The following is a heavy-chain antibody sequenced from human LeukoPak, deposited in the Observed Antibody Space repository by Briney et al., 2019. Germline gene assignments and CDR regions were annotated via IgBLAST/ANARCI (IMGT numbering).Heavy chain of an antibody. J-gene: IGHJ3*02. D-gene: IGHD1/OR15-1a*01. CDR2: INNDGSIT. V-gene: IGHV3-74*01. CDR1: EFTISRYW. Sequence: GGSLRLSCAASEFTISRYWVHWVRHAPGKGLVWVSNINNDGSITTYADSVKGRFTISRDNVKNTLFLQMNSLGAEDTALYYCARGWNTTPRSGFDIWGLGTMVTVSS. CDR3: ARGWNTTPRSGFDI.